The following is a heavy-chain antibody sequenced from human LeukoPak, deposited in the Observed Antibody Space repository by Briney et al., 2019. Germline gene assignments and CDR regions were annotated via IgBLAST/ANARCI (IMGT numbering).Heavy chain of an antibody. J-gene: IGHJ4*02. D-gene: IGHD3-3*01. CDR3: ASSLRFLEWTIDY. CDR1: GFTFSSYG. Sequence: GGSLRLSCAASGFTFSSYGMHWVRQAPGKGLEWVAFIRYDGSNKYYADSVKGRSTISRDNSKNTLYLQMNSLRAEDTAVYYCASSLRFLEWTIDYWGQGTLVTVSS. V-gene: IGHV3-30*02. CDR2: IRYDGSNK.